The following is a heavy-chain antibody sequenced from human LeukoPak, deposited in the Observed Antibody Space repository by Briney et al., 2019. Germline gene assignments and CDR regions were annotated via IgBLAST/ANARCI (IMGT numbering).Heavy chain of an antibody. CDR3: ARAAYYYGSGSLIGGFDY. CDR2: IYSGGVT. Sequence: GGSLRLSCAASGFTVSSNYMSWVRQAPGKGLEWVSLIYSGGVTYYAASVKGRFTISRDNSKNTLYLQMNSLRAEDTAVYYCARAAYYYGSGSLIGGFDYWGQGTLVTVSS. CDR1: GFTVSSNY. V-gene: IGHV3-53*05. D-gene: IGHD3-10*01. J-gene: IGHJ4*02.